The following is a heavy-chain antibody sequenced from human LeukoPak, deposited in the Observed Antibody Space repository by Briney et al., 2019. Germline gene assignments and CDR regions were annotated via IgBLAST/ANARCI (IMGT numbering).Heavy chain of an antibody. Sequence: SVKVSRKASGGTFSSYAISWVRQAPGQGLEWMGGIIPIFGTANYAQKFQGRVTITADKSTSTAYMELSSLRSEDTAVYYCASGVEMATNFDYWGQGTLVTVSS. CDR2: IIPIFGTA. V-gene: IGHV1-69*06. J-gene: IGHJ4*02. CDR3: ASGVEMATNFDY. D-gene: IGHD5-24*01. CDR1: GGTFSSYA.